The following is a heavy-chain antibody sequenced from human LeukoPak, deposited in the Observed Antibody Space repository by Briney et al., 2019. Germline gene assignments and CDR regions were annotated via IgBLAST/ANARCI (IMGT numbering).Heavy chain of an antibody. J-gene: IGHJ6*02. CDR1: GFTFSSYW. CDR3: ARMAVAGTFYYGVDV. Sequence: GGSLRLSCAASGFTFSSYWMSWVRQAPGKGLEWVANIKQDGSEKYYVDSVKGRFTISRDNAKNSLYLQMNSLRAEDTAVYYCARMAVAGTFYYGVDVWGQGTTVTVSS. D-gene: IGHD6-19*01. CDR2: IKQDGSEK. V-gene: IGHV3-7*01.